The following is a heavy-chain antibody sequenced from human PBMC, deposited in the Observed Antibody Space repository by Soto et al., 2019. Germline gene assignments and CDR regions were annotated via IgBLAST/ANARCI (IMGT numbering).Heavy chain of an antibody. CDR3: AKGSSGWYERFDY. Sequence: EVQLLESGGGLVQPGGSLRLSRAASGFTFSSYAMSWVRQAPGKGLEWVSAISGSGGSTYYADSVKGRFTISRDNSKNTLYLQMNSLRAEDTAVYYCAKGSSGWYERFDYWGQGTLVTVSS. CDR1: GFTFSSYA. D-gene: IGHD6-19*01. CDR2: ISGSGGST. V-gene: IGHV3-23*01. J-gene: IGHJ4*02.